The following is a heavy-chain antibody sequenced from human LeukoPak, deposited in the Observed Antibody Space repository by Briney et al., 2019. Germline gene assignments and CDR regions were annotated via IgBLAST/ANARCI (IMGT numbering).Heavy chain of an antibody. CDR3: AKDGSGSFWQLYFDY. D-gene: IGHD3-10*01. V-gene: IGHV3-23*01. CDR1: RFTFSSYA. CDR2: ISATDGST. Sequence: PGGSLRLSCAASRFTFSSYAMSWVRQAPGKGMEWVSVISATDGSTYYADSVKGRFTISRDNSKNTLYLQMNSLRAEDTAVYFGAKDGSGSFWQLYFDYWGQGTLVTVSS. J-gene: IGHJ4*02.